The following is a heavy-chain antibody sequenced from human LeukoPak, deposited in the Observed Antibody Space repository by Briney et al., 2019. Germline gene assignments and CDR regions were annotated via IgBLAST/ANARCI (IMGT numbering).Heavy chain of an antibody. CDR2: IYYSGST. Sequence: SETLSLTCTVSGGSISSGGYYWSWIRQHPGKGLEWIGYIYYSGSTYYNPSLKGRVTISVGTSKNQFSLKLSSVTAADTAVYYCARDIAAAGSDWFDPWGQGTLVTVSS. CDR3: ARDIAAAGSDWFDP. J-gene: IGHJ5*02. CDR1: GGSISSGGYY. V-gene: IGHV4-31*03. D-gene: IGHD6-13*01.